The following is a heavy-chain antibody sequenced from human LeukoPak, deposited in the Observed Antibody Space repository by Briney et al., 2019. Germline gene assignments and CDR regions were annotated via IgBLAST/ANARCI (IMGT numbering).Heavy chain of an antibody. J-gene: IGHJ5*02. Sequence: SQTLSLTCTVSGGSISSGSYYWSWIRQPAGKGLEWIGRIYTSGSTNYNPSLKSRVTISVDTSENQFSLKLSSVTAADTAVYYCARAPYCSSTSCYYRDWFDPWGQGTLVTVSS. CDR1: GGSISSGSYY. V-gene: IGHV4-61*02. CDR3: ARAPYCSSTSCYYRDWFDP. CDR2: IYTSGST. D-gene: IGHD2-2*01.